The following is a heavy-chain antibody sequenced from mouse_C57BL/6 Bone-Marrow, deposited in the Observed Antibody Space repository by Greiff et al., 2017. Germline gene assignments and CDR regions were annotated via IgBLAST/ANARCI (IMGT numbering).Heavy chain of an antibody. CDR3: AKTAQATYYAMDY. CDR1: GFTFSDYG. CDR2: ISNLAYSI. D-gene: IGHD3-2*02. Sequence: EVNLVESGGGLVQPGGSLKLSCAASGFTFSDYGMAWVRQAPRKGPEWVAFISNLAYSIYYADTVTGRFTISRENAKNTLYLEMSSLRSEDTAMYYCAKTAQATYYAMDYWGQGTSVTVSS. V-gene: IGHV5-15*01. J-gene: IGHJ4*01.